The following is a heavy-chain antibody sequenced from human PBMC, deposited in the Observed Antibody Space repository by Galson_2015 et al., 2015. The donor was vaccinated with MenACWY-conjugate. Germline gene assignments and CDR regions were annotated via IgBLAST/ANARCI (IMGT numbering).Heavy chain of an antibody. CDR3: ARETRGHVDY. CDR2: IKQDGREK. CDR1: GFTFSSYW. V-gene: IGHV3-7*03. J-gene: IGHJ4*02. D-gene: IGHD1-1*01. Sequence: SLRLSCAVSGFTFSSYWMSWVRQAPGKGLEWVANIKQDGREKNYVESVKGRFTISRDNADNSVYLQMDSLRVEDTAVYYCARETRGHVDYWGQGTLVTFSS.